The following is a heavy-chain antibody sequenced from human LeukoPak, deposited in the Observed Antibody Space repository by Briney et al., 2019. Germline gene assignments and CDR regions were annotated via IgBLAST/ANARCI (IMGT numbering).Heavy chain of an antibody. V-gene: IGHV3-21*01. CDR2: ISSSSSYI. D-gene: IGHD3-3*01. CDR1: GFTFSSYS. CDR3: ARDRVTGLQFLEWLSNDAFDI. J-gene: IGHJ3*02. Sequence: PGGSLRLSCAASGFTFSSYSMNWVRQAPGKGLEWVSSISSSSSYIYYADSVKGRFTISRDNAKNSLYLQMNSLRAEDTAVYYCARDRVTGLQFLEWLSNDAFDIWGQGTMVTVSS.